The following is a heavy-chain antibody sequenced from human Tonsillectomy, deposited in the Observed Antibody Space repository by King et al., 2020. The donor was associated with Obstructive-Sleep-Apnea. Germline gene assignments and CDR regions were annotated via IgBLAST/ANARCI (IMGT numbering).Heavy chain of an antibody. D-gene: IGHD2-21*02. CDR3: AREESVTASYIDY. Sequence: VQLVESGGGLVQPGGSLRLSCAASGFTFSSYGMSWVRQAPGKGLEWVANIKQDGSATYYVDSVEGRFTISRDNAKNSLYLQMNSLRAEDTAVYYCAREESVTASYIDYWGQGTLVTVSS. J-gene: IGHJ4*02. CDR2: IKQDGSAT. V-gene: IGHV3-7*03. CDR1: GFTFSSYG.